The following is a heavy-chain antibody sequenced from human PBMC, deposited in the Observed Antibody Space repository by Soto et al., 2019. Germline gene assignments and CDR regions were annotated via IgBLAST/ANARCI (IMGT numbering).Heavy chain of an antibody. CDR3: ARGSSNWAYYFDF. CDR2: ISTSNSII. D-gene: IGHD6-13*01. J-gene: IGHJ4*02. Sequence: GGSLRLSCAASGFTFSDYYMSWIRQAPGKGLEWVSYISTSNSIIYYADSVKGRFTISRDNAKNSLYLQMNSLRDDDTAVYYCARGSSNWAYYFDFWGQGTLVTVSS. V-gene: IGHV3-11*04. CDR1: GFTFSDYY.